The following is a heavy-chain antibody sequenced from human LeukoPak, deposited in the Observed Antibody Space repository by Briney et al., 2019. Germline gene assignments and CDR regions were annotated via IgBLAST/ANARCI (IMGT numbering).Heavy chain of an antibody. CDR1: GFTFSSYS. CDR2: ISSSGSYI. J-gene: IGHJ2*01. Sequence: GGSLRLSCAASGFTFSSYSMNWVRQAPGKGLEWVSSISSSGSYIYYADSVKGRFTISRDNAKNSLYLQMNSLRAEDTAVYYCAKDRTVGASYWYFDLWGRGTLVTVSS. CDR3: AKDRTVGASYWYFDL. D-gene: IGHD1-26*01. V-gene: IGHV3-21*01.